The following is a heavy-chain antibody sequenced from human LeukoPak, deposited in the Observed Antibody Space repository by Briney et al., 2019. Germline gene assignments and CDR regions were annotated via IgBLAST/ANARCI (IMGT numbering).Heavy chain of an antibody. V-gene: IGHV4-39*07. J-gene: IGHJ4*02. CDR1: GGSISSSSYY. CDR3: ARGVARSSKFHFSYYFDY. Sequence: SETLSLTCTVSGGSISSSSYYWGWIRQPPGKGLEWIGEINHSGSTNYNPSLKSRVTISVDTSKNQFSLKLSSVTAADTAVYYCARGVARSSKFHFSYYFDYWGQGTLVTVSS. CDR2: INHSGST. D-gene: IGHD6-6*01.